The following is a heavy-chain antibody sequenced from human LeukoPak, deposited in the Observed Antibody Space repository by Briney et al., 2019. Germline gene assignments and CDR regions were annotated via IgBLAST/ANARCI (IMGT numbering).Heavy chain of an antibody. J-gene: IGHJ5*02. V-gene: IGHV4-30-2*01. D-gene: IGHD3-22*01. CDR3: ARLYYDSRGYYWFDR. Sequence: SQTLSLTCAASGGSISSGGYSWSWIRQPPGKGLEWIGYIYHSGSTYYNPSLKSRVTISVDRSKNQFYLKLSSVTAADTAVYYCARLYYDSRGYYWFDRWGQGTLVTVSS. CDR2: IYHSGST. CDR1: GGSISSGGYS.